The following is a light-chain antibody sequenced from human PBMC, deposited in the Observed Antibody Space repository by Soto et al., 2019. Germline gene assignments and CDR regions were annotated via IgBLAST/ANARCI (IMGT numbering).Light chain of an antibody. J-gene: IGLJ3*02. CDR2: EVR. Sequence: QSALSHPGSVCWSAGHSITISCSGTMRDVGAYNLVSWYQQHPGTAPKLIIYEVRNRPSGISSRFSGSRSGNTASLTISGLQSEEEGDHYCSAYTARTTMVFGGGTQLTVL. CDR3: SAYTARTTMV. V-gene: IGLV2-14*01. CDR1: MRDVGAYNL.